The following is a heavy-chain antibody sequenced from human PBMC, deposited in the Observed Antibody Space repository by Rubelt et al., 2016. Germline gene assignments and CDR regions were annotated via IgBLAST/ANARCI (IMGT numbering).Heavy chain of an antibody. V-gene: IGHV3-33*05. Sequence: GKGLEWVTVISYDGSNKYYADSVEGRFTISRDNSKNTLYLHMNSLSAEDTAVYYCARHVVGVTSDRGANWFDPWGQGMLVTVST. J-gene: IGHJ5*02. D-gene: IGHD2-15*01. CDR3: ARHVVGVTSDRGANWFDP. CDR2: ISYDGSNK.